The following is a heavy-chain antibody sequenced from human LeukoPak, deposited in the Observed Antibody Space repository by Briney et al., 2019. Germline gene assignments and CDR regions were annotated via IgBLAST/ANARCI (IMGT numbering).Heavy chain of an antibody. D-gene: IGHD6-19*01. J-gene: IGHJ4*02. CDR3: ARGDNSGWRNVYYFDY. Sequence: PGGSLRLSCAASGFTFGSYSMNWVRQAPGKGLEWVSSISSSSSYIYYADSVKGRFTISRDNAKNSLYLQMNSLRAEDTAVYYCARGDNSGWRNVYYFDYWGQGTLVTVSS. CDR2: ISSSSSYI. V-gene: IGHV3-21*01. CDR1: GFTFGSYS.